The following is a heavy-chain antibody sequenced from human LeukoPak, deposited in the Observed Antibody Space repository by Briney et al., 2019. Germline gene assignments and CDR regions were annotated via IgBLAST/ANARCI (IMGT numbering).Heavy chain of an antibody. J-gene: IGHJ4*01. CDR1: GGSISSYY. CDR2: IYYSGST. CDR3: ARGPRSFDY. V-gene: IGHV4-59*01. Sequence: SETLSLTCTVSGGSISSYYWSWIRQPPGKGLEWIGYIYYSGSTNYNPSLKSRVTISVDTSKNQFSLKLSSVTAADTAVYYCARGPRSFDYWGQGALVTVSS.